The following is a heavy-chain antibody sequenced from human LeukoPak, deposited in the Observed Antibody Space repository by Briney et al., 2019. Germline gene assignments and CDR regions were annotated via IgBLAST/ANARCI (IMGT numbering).Heavy chain of an antibody. CDR3: ARASEMTTNHL. CDR2: IYYTGST. J-gene: IGHJ4*02. V-gene: IGHV4-59*01. D-gene: IGHD5-24*01. CDR1: GGSISGYY. Sequence: KPSETLSLTCTVSGGSISGYYWNWIRQPPGKGLEWIGFIYYTGSTNNPSLKSRVTISVDTSKSQFSLNLSSVTAADTAVYYCARASEMTTNHLWGQGTLVTVSS.